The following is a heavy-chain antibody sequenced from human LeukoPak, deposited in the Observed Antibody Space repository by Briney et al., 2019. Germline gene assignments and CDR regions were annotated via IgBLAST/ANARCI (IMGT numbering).Heavy chain of an antibody. D-gene: IGHD1/OR15-1a*01. Sequence: SGTLSLTCAVSGAPISSNNWWWSWVRQPPGKGLEWIGEIYHSGSTNYNPSLKSRVTMSVDTSKNQFSLKLSSVTAADTAVYYCAREDSITGTLDYWGQGTLVTVSS. CDR2: IYHSGST. J-gene: IGHJ4*02. V-gene: IGHV4-4*02. CDR3: AREDSITGTLDY. CDR1: GAPISSNNW.